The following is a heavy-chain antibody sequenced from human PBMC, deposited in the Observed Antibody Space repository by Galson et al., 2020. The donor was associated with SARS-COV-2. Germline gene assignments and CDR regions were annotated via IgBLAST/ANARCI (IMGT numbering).Heavy chain of an antibody. J-gene: IGHJ4*02. V-gene: IGHV3-9*01. CDR2: ISWNSGSI. Sequence: GGSLRLSCAASGFTFDDYAMHWVRQAPGKGLEWVSGISWNSGSIGYADSVKGRFTISRDNAKNSLYLQMNSLRAEDTALYYCAKGANYDFWSGYCHVDYGVQGTLVTVSS. CDR1: GFTFDDYA. D-gene: IGHD3-3*01. CDR3: AKGANYDFWSGYCHVDY.